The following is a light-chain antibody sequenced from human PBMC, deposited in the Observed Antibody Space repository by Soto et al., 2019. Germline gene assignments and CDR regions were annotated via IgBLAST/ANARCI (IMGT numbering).Light chain of an antibody. J-gene: IGKJ4*01. CDR3: QKCKVDPFT. CDR1: QDIGNF. CDR2: AAS. Sequence: DIQMTQSPSSLSAFVGDRVTITCRASQDIGNFLAWYQQKPGKAPKLLIYAASTLQTGVPSQFSGSGSGTDFTLTISCLQPEDFATYYCQKCKVDPFTFGEGTKVEIK. V-gene: IGKV1-27*01.